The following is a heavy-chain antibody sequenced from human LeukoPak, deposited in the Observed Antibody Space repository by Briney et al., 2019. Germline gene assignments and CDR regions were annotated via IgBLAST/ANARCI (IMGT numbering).Heavy chain of an antibody. V-gene: IGHV1-2*02. CDR2: INPNSGGT. CDR3: ARDYYSSNWYNWFDP. J-gene: IGHJ5*02. CDR1: GYTFTGYY. D-gene: IGHD6-13*01. Sequence: ASVKVSCKASGYTFTGYYMHWVRQAPGQGLEWMGWINPNSGGTNYAQKFQGRVTMTRDTSISTAYMELSRLRSDDTAVYYCARDYYSSNWYNWFDPWGQGTLITVSS.